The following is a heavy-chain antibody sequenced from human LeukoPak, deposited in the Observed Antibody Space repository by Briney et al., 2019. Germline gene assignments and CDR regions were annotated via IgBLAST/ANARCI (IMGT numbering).Heavy chain of an antibody. D-gene: IGHD5-12*01. CDR3: ARGYSGYAY. CDR1: GFTFTTFR. J-gene: IGHJ4*02. V-gene: IGHV3-7*03. Sequence: GGSLRLSCAASGFTFTTFRMGWVRQAPGKGLEWVANIKQDGSDKYYVDSVKGRFTISRDNAKNSLYLQMNSLRAEDTALYYCARGYSGYAYWGQGTLVTVSS. CDR2: IKQDGSDK.